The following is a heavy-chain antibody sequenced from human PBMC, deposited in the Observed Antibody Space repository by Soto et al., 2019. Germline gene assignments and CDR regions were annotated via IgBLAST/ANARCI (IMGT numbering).Heavy chain of an antibody. D-gene: IGHD1-26*01. Sequence: VASVKVSCKASGFTFTSSAVQWVRQARGQRLEWIGWIVVGSGNTNYAQKFQERVTITRDMSTSTAYMELSSLRSEDTAVYYCAADRASAGSYSLDYWGQGTLVTVSS. J-gene: IGHJ4*02. CDR1: GFTFTSSA. CDR2: IVVGSGNT. V-gene: IGHV1-58*01. CDR3: AADRASAGSYSLDY.